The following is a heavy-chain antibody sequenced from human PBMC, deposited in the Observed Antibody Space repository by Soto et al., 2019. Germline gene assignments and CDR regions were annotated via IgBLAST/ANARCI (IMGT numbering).Heavy chain of an antibody. CDR1: GFTFSSYA. V-gene: IGHV3-23*01. J-gene: IGHJ4*02. CDR3: AKAVFSSGWSPSYFDY. Sequence: EVQLLESGGGLVQPGRSLRLSCAASGFTFSSYAMNWVRQAPGKGLEWVSAMSGTGGSTYYADSVKGRFTSSRDNSKNTLYLQMNSLRVEDTAVFYCAKAVFSSGWSPSYFDYWGQGTLVTVSS. D-gene: IGHD6-19*01. CDR2: MSGTGGST.